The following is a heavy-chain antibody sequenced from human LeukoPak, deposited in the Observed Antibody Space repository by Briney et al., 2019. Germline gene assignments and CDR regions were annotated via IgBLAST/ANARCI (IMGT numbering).Heavy chain of an antibody. Sequence: GGSLRLSCAASGFTFSSYAMSWVRQAPGKGLEWVSSISGSGGSTYYADSVKGRFTISRDNSENTLYLQMNSLRAEDTAVYYCARVVAGSYYFDYWGQGTLVTVSS. CDR3: ARVVAGSYYFDY. CDR2: ISGSGGST. V-gene: IGHV3-23*01. D-gene: IGHD2-15*01. CDR1: GFTFSSYA. J-gene: IGHJ4*02.